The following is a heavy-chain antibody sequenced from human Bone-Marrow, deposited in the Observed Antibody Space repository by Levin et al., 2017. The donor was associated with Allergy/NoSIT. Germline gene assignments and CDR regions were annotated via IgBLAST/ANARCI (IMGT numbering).Heavy chain of an antibody. CDR2: IYTSGST. V-gene: IGHV4-4*07. D-gene: IGHD6-19*01. CDR3: ARDISSGGYDTWGY. Sequence: PSETLSLTCTVSGGSISSYYWSWIRQPAGKGLEWIGRIYTSGSTNYNPSLKSRVTMSVDTSKNQFSLKLSSVTAADTAVYYCARDISSGGYDTWGYWGQGTLVTVSS. CDR1: GGSISSYY. J-gene: IGHJ4*02.